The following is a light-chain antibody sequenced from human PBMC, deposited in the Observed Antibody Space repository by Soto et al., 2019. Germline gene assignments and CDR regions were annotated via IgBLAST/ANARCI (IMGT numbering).Light chain of an antibody. J-gene: IGKJ1*01. CDR1: QSVSNF. V-gene: IGKV3-11*01. Sequence: EIVLTQSPATLSLSPGERATLSCRASQSVSNFLAWYQQKPGQAPRLLIYDASNRATGIPARFTGSGSGTDFTLTISSLEPEDFAVYYCQQRSSWPPWTFGQGTKVEVK. CDR2: DAS. CDR3: QQRSSWPPWT.